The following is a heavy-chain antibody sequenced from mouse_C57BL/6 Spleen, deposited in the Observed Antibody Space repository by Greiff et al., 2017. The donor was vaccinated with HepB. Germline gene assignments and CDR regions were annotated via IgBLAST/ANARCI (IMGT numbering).Heavy chain of an antibody. D-gene: IGHD4-1*02. CDR1: GYAFSSYW. V-gene: IGHV1-80*01. CDR3: ARGNWDRYYYAMDY. Sequence: QVQLQQSGAELVKPGASVKISCKASGYAFSSYWMNWVKQRPGKGLEWIGQIYPGDGDTNYNGKFKGKATLTADKSSSTAYMQLSSLTSEDAAVYFCARGNWDRYYYAMDYWGQGTSVTVSS. CDR2: IYPGDGDT. J-gene: IGHJ4*01.